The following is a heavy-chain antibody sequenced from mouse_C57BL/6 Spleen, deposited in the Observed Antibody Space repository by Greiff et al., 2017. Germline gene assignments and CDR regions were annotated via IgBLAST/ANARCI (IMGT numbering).Heavy chain of an antibody. CDR3: ARDDYEFAY. Sequence: EVKLMESGGGLVKPGGSLKLSCAASGFTFSSYAMSWVRQTPEKRLEWVATISDGGSYTYYPDNVKGRFTISRDNAKNNLYLQMSHLKSEDTAMYYCARDDYEFAYWGQGTLVTVSA. CDR2: ISDGGSYT. V-gene: IGHV5-4*01. J-gene: IGHJ3*01. D-gene: IGHD2-4*01. CDR1: GFTFSSYA.